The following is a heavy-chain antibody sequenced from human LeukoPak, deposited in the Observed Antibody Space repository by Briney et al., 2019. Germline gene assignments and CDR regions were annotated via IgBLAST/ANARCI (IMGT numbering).Heavy chain of an antibody. CDR3: ARSYSSRED. V-gene: IGHV1-69*13. D-gene: IGHD6-13*01. CDR2: IIPIFGTA. J-gene: IGHJ4*02. CDR1: GYTFTSYG. Sequence: GASVKVSCKASGYTFTSYGISWVRQAPGQGLEWMGGIIPIFGTANYAQKFQGRVTITADESTSTAYMELSSLRSEDTAVYYCARSYSSREDWGQGTLVTVSS.